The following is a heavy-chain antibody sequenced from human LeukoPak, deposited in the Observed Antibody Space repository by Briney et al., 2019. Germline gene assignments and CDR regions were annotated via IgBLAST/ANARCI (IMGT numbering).Heavy chain of an antibody. V-gene: IGHV3-11*04. CDR1: GLTFSDYY. CDR2: ISGSGTTT. CDR3: AIQITMIVVVPYFDY. J-gene: IGHJ4*02. Sequence: GGSLRLSCAASGLTFSDYYMTWIRQAPGKGLEWVSSISGSGTTTYSADSVRGRLTVSRDNAKNSVFLYMNSLRAEDTAVYYCAIQITMIVVVPYFDYWGQGTLVTVSS. D-gene: IGHD3-22*01.